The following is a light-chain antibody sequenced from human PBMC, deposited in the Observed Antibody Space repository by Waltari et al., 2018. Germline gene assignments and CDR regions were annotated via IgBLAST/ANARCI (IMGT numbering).Light chain of an antibody. J-gene: IGLJ3*02. Sequence: QSALTHPRSVPGSPGQSVPISCTGPGRAGGVYNVVSWYQQHPGKAPKLVIYDVTKRPSGVPDRFSGSRSGTSASLTVSALQPEDEADYYCCSYAGTWVFGGGTKLTVL. V-gene: IGLV2-11*01. CDR3: CSYAGTWV. CDR1: GRAGGVYNV. CDR2: DVT.